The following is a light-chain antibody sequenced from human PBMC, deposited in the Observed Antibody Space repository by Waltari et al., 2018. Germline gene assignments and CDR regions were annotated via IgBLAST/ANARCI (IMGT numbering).Light chain of an antibody. J-gene: IGLJ1*01. CDR2: GVS. Sequence: QSALTQPASVSGSPGHSIPLSCTGGSSAGGGYHSVSWYQHHPGKVPKLMIYGVSNRPSGVSNRFSGSKSGNTASLTISGLQAEDEADYYCSSYRTSSTYVFGTGTKVTFL. CDR1: SSAGGGYHS. V-gene: IGLV2-14*01. CDR3: SSYRTSSTYV.